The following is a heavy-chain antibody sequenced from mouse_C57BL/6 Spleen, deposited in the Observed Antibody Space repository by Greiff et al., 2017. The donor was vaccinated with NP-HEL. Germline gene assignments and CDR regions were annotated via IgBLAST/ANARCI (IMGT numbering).Heavy chain of an antibody. CDR2: IDPENGDT. CDR3: ARRDSSGYLDY. CDR1: GFNIKDDY. V-gene: IGHV14-4*01. D-gene: IGHD3-2*02. Sequence: VQLQQSGAELVRPGASVKLSCTASGFNIKDDYMHWVKQRPEQGLEWIGWIDPENGDTEYASKFQGKATITADTTSNTAYLQLSSLTSEDSAVYYCARRDSSGYLDYWGQGTTLTVSS. J-gene: IGHJ2*01.